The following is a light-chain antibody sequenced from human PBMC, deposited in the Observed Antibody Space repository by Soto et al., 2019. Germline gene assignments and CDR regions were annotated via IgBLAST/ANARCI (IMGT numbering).Light chain of an antibody. Sequence: QSALTQPASVSGSPGQSITISCTGTSSDVGGYNYVSWYQQHPGKAPQLMIYDVSNRPSGVSNRFSGSKSGNTSSLTISGLQAEDEADYYRSSYTSSSTLVFGGGIKVTVL. CDR1: SSDVGGYNY. J-gene: IGLJ2*01. V-gene: IGLV2-14*01. CDR2: DVS. CDR3: SSYTSSSTLV.